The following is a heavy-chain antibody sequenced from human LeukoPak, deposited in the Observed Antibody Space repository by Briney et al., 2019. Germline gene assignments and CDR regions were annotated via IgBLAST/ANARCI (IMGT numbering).Heavy chain of an antibody. D-gene: IGHD2-2*01. CDR3: AKDRAGYCSSTSCYLGFDY. J-gene: IGHJ4*02. CDR2: ISYDGSNK. V-gene: IGHV3-30*18. Sequence: PGRSLRLSCAASGFTFSSYGMHWVRQAPGKGLKWVAVISYDGSNKCYADSVKGRFTISRDNSKNTLYLQMNSLRAEDTAVYYCAKDRAGYCSSTSCYLGFDYWGQGTLVTVSS. CDR1: GFTFSSYG.